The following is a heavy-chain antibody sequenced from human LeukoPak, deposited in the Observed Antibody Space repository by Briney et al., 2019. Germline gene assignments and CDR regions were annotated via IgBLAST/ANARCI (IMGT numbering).Heavy chain of an antibody. CDR2: IYYSGST. Sequence: SETLSLTCTVSGGSISSSSYYWGWIRQPPGKGLEWIGSIYYSGSTYYNPSLKSRVTISVDTSKNQFSLKLSSVTAADTAVYYCARGGYYDSSGYSSSYFDYWGQGTLVTVSS. V-gene: IGHV4-39*01. D-gene: IGHD3-22*01. CDR1: GGSISSSSYY. CDR3: ARGGYYDSSGYSSSYFDY. J-gene: IGHJ4*02.